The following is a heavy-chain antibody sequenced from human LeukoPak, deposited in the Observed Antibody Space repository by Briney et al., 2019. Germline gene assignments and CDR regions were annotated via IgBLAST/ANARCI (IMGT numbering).Heavy chain of an antibody. V-gene: IGHV3-23*01. CDR2: ISISGTKT. Sequence: GGSLRLSCAASEFDFSTHAMTWVRQAPGKGLEWVSAISISGTKTYYADSVKGRFTISRDNSKNTLYVQVNSLGTEDTAAYYCAKGSYYDRSGSFYFDYWGQGTLVTVSS. CDR3: AKGSYYDRSGSFYFDY. D-gene: IGHD3-22*01. J-gene: IGHJ4*02. CDR1: EFDFSTHA.